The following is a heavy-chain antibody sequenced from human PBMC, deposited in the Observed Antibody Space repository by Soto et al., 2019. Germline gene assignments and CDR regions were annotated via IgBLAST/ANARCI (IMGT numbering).Heavy chain of an antibody. CDR3: ARSSSTSSYYYYGMDV. J-gene: IGHJ6*02. D-gene: IGHD2-2*01. Sequence: PGESLKISCKGSGYSFTSYWISWVRQMPGKGLEWMGRIDPSDSYTNYSPSFQGHVTISADKSISTAYLQWSSLKASDTAMYYCARSSSTSSYYYYGMDVWGQGTTVTVSS. V-gene: IGHV5-10-1*01. CDR2: IDPSDSYT. CDR1: GYSFTSYW.